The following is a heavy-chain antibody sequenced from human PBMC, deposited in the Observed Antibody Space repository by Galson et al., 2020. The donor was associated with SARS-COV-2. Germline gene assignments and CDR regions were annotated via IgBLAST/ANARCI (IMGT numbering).Heavy chain of an antibody. CDR1: GFTSSSHG. D-gene: IGHD2-2*01. J-gene: IGHJ5*02. CDR2: ISYDGTNK. Sequence: GESLKISCVVSGFTSSSHGMHWVRQAPGKGLEWVAVISYDGTNKFYADSVRGRFPISRDNSKNTLYLQINSLKPEDTAVYYCAKDGKDCSRTNCMTHRLIMWFDPWGQGTLVIVSS. CDR3: AKDGKDCSRTNCMTHRLIMWFDP. V-gene: IGHV3-30*18.